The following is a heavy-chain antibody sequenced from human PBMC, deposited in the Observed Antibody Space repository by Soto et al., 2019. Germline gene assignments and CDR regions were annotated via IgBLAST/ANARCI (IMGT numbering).Heavy chain of an antibody. CDR3: ARVDWDYDFWSGYSARNDAFDI. D-gene: IGHD3-3*01. J-gene: IGHJ3*02. CDR1: GGSISSYY. V-gene: IGHV4-59*01. CDR2: IYYGGST. Sequence: SETLSLTCTVSGGSISSYYWSWIRQPPGKGLEWIGYIYYGGSTNYNPSLKSRVTISVDTSKNQFSLKLSSVTAADTAVYYCARVDWDYDFWSGYSARNDAFDIWGQGTMVTVSS.